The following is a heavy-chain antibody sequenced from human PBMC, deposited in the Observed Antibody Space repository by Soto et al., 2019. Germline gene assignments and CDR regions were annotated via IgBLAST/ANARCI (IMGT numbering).Heavy chain of an antibody. D-gene: IGHD3-3*01. V-gene: IGHV3-30-3*02. CDR1: GFTFNSYA. CDR3: AKVLRFLEH. CDR2: ISNDGANT. J-gene: IGHJ1*01. Sequence: PGGSLRLCCATSGFTFNSYALHWVRQAPGKGLEWVALISNDGANTYYTDSVKGRFTVSRDKSDKTLYLHMESLAPEDTAVDYCAKVLRFLEHWGQGTVLTVSS.